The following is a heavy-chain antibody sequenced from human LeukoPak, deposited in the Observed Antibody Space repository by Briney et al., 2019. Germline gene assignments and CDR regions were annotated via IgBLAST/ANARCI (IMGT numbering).Heavy chain of an antibody. CDR2: MNPNSGNT. CDR1: GYTFTSYD. CDR3: ARGGSNYYYYGMDV. Sequence: ASVKVSCKASGYTFTSYDIHWVRQATGQGLEWMGWMNPNSGNTGYAQKFQGRVTMTRNTSISTAYMELSSLRSEDTAVYYCARGGSNYYYYGMDVWGQGTTVTVSS. D-gene: IGHD4-11*01. J-gene: IGHJ6*02. V-gene: IGHV1-8*01.